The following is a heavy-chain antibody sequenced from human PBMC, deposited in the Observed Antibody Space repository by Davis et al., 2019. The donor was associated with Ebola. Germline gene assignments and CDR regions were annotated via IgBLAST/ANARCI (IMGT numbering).Heavy chain of an antibody. J-gene: IGHJ6*02. CDR2: ISSSSSYI. CDR1: RFTFSSYS. D-gene: IGHD2-2*02. Sequence: SLNISCAASRFTFSSYSMNWFRQAPGKGLEWVSSISSSSSYIYYADSVKGRFTISRDNAKNSLYLQMNSLRAEDTAVYYCARDLYLGSWNYYGMDVWGQGTTVTVSS. CDR3: ARDLYLGSWNYYGMDV. V-gene: IGHV3-21*01.